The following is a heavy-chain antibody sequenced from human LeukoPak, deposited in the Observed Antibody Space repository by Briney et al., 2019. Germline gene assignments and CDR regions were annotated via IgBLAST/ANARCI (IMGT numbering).Heavy chain of an antibody. CDR2: ISGSGGST. D-gene: IGHD2-15*01. Sequence: GGSLRLSCAASGFTFSSYAMSWVRQAPGKGLEWVSGISGSGGSTYYADSVKGRFTISRDNSKNTLYLQMNSLRAEDTAVYYCARDYTYSTGGTYYDRFDYWGQGTLVTVSS. CDR3: ARDYTYSTGGTYYDRFDY. CDR1: GFTFSSYA. J-gene: IGHJ4*02. V-gene: IGHV3-23*01.